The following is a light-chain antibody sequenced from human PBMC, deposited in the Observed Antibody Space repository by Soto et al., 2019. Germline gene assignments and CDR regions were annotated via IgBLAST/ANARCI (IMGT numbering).Light chain of an antibody. CDR1: QGISNY. V-gene: IGKV1-27*01. Sequence: DIQMTQSPSPLSASVGDRVTITCRASQGISNYLAWYQQKPGKVPKLLIYTASNLQYGVPSRFSGSGSGTDLTRTISSLQPEDVATYKCQRYNSAPLTFGVGTKLEIK. CDR3: QRYNSAPLT. CDR2: TAS. J-gene: IGKJ4*01.